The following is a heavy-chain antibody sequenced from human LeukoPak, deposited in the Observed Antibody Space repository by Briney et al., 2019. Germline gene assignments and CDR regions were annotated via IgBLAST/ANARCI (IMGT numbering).Heavy chain of an antibody. Sequence: SETLSLTCTVSGGSISSSSYYWGWIRQPPGKGLEWIGSIYYSGSTYYNPSLKSRVTISVDTSKNQFSLKLSSVTAADTAVYYCARGAPYTAMAYWGQGTLVTVSS. CDR3: ARGAPYTAMAY. J-gene: IGHJ4*02. CDR2: IYYSGST. V-gene: IGHV4-39*07. CDR1: GGSISSSSYY. D-gene: IGHD5-18*01.